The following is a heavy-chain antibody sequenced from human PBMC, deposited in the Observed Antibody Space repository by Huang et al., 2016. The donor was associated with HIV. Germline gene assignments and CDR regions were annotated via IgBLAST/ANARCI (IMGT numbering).Heavy chain of an antibody. CDR3: AKRGGVWGPPYAFDL. CDR1: GGSLNNFG. V-gene: IGHV1-69*12. J-gene: IGHJ3*01. CDR2: IIPRGSTR. D-gene: IGHD3-16*01. Sequence: QVQLVQSGAEVRKPGSSVKVSCRASGGSLNNFGINWVRQAPGQGHEWVGGIIPRGSTRNDAQRFKDRVTVTADETTGVVHVEVTSLRSYDTAVYFCAKRGGVWGPPYAFDLWGPGTMVTVSS.